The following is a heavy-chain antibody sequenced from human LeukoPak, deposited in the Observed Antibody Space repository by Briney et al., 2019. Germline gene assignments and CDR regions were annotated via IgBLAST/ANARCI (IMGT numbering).Heavy chain of an antibody. CDR2: IYHSGST. D-gene: IGHD3-3*01. Sequence: SETLSLTCAVSGGSISSSNWWSWVRQPPGKGLEWIGEIYHSGSTNYNPSLKSRVTISVDKSKNQFSLKPSSVTAADTAVYYCARVSGDFWSDYPDPLYFDYWGQGTLVTVSS. CDR1: GGSISSSNW. CDR3: ARVSGDFWSDYPDPLYFDY. J-gene: IGHJ4*02. V-gene: IGHV4-4*02.